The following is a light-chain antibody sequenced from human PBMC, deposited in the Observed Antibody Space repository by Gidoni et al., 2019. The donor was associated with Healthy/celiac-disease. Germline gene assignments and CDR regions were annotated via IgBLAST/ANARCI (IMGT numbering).Light chain of an antibody. V-gene: IGKV4-1*01. J-gene: IGKJ4*01. Sequence: DIVMTQSQDSLAVSLGERATINCKSSQSVLYSSNNKNYLAWYQQQPGQPPKLLIYWASTRESGVPDRFSGSGSGTAFTLTISSLQAEDVAVYYCQQYYSTPRFTFGGGTKVEIK. CDR1: QSVLYSSNNKNY. CDR3: QQYYSTPRFT. CDR2: WAS.